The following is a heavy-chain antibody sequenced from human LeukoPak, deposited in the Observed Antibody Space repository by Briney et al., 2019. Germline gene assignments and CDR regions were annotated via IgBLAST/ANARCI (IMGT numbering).Heavy chain of an antibody. D-gene: IGHD6-13*01. V-gene: IGHV1-18*01. Sequence: GASVKVSCKASGYTFTSYGISWVRQAPGQGLEWMGWISAYNGNTNYAQKLQGRVTMTTDTSTSTAYMELRSLRSDDTAVYYCARRSSSMPHYYYGMDVWGQGTTVTVSS. CDR3: ARRSSSMPHYYYGMDV. CDR1: GYTFTSYG. J-gene: IGHJ6*02. CDR2: ISAYNGNT.